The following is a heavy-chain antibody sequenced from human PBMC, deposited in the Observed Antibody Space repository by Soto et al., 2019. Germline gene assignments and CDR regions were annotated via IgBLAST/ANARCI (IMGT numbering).Heavy chain of an antibody. V-gene: IGHV5-51*01. CDR1: GYSFTNYW. D-gene: IGHD3-10*01. CDR2: IYPADSDT. CDR3: AGGGVRGVITRTRDYYGMDV. Sequence: GESLKISCKGSGYSFTNYWIGWVRQMPGKGLEWMGIIYPADSDTRYSPSFQGQVTISADKSISTAYLQWSSLKASDTAMYYCAGGGVRGVITRTRDYYGMDVWGQGTTVTVSS. J-gene: IGHJ6*02.